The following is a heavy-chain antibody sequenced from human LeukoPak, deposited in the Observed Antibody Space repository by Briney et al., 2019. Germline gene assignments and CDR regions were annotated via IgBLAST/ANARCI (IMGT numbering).Heavy chain of an antibody. CDR3: AKDKHSGYRPLYYFDY. D-gene: IGHD5-12*01. CDR1: GFTVSSNY. CDR2: IYSGGST. V-gene: IGHV3-53*05. J-gene: IGHJ4*02. Sequence: GGSLRLSCAASGFTVSSNYMSWVRQAPGKGLEWVSVIYSGGSTYYADSVKGRFTISRDNSKNALYLQMNSLRAGDTAVYYCAKDKHSGYRPLYYFDYWGQGTLVTVSS.